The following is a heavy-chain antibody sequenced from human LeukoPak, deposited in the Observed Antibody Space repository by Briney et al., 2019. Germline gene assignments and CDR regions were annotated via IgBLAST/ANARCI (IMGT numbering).Heavy chain of an antibody. Sequence: GESLKISCAASGFPFHNYWMTWVRQAPGKGLEWVANINQDENEKYYLDSVKGRFTISRDNAETSLFLQMTSLRVEDTAIYYCARGLYGSGRRSLMAHWGPGTLVAVSS. CDR3: ARGLYGSGRRSLMAH. V-gene: IGHV3-7*01. J-gene: IGHJ4*02. CDR2: INQDENEK. CDR1: GFPFHNYW. D-gene: IGHD3-10*01.